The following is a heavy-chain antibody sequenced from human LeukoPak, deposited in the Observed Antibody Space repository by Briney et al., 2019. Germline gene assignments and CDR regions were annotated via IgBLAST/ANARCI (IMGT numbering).Heavy chain of an antibody. J-gene: IGHJ6*03. CDR2: MNPNSGNT. CDR1: GYTFTSYD. Sequence: ASVKVSCKASGYTFTSYDISWVRQATGQGLEWMGWMNPNSGNTGYAQKFQGRVTMTRNTSISTAYMELSSLRSEDTAVYYCAREGPHCSGGSCYDYMDVGGKGTTVTISS. V-gene: IGHV1-8*01. D-gene: IGHD2-15*01. CDR3: AREGPHCSGGSCYDYMDV.